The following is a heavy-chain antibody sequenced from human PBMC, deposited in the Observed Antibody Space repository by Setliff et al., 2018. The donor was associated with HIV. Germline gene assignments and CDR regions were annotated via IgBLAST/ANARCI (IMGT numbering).Heavy chain of an antibody. CDR3: ASSYYGSGSYGDAFDI. Sequence: ASVKVSCKASGYTFKNYGITWVRQVPGQGLEWMGWISAANGDTNFAQKFQGRVTMTTDTLTSTADMELRSLRSDDTAVYYCASSYYGSGSYGDAFDIWGQGTMVTVSS. V-gene: IGHV1-18*01. CDR1: GYTFKNYG. J-gene: IGHJ3*02. D-gene: IGHD3-10*01. CDR2: ISAANGDT.